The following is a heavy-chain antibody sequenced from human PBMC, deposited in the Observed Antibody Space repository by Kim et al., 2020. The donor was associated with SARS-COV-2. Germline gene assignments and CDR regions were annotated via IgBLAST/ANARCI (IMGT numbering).Heavy chain of an antibody. CDR3: ARDVGSDNWGEYYYYGMDV. D-gene: IGHD7-27*01. Sequence: GGSLRLSCAASGFTFGSYSMNWVSQAQGKGLEWVSSISSSSSYIYYADSVKGRLTNSRDNAKNSLYLQMNSLRAEDTAVYYCARDVGSDNWGEYYYYGMDVWGQGTAVTVSS. V-gene: IGHV3-21*01. CDR1: GFTFGSYS. CDR2: ISSSSSYI. J-gene: IGHJ6*02.